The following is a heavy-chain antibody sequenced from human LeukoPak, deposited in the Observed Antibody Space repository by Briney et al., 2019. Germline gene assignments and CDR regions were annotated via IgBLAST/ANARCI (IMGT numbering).Heavy chain of an antibody. V-gene: IGHV4-34*01. CDR2: INHSGST. J-gene: IGHJ4*02. D-gene: IGHD2-2*03. Sequence: SETLSLTCAVYGGSFSGYYWSWIRQPPGKGLEWIGEINHSGSTNYNPSLKSRVTISVDTSKNQFSLKLSSVTAADTAVYYCARDAGYCSSTSCYRLFDYWGQGTLVTVSS. CDR3: ARDAGYCSSTSCYRLFDY. CDR1: GGSFSGYY.